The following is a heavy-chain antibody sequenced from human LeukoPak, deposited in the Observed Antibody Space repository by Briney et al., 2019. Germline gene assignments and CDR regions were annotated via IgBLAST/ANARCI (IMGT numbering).Heavy chain of an antibody. CDR3: ARDSGYDKYYYYYYGMDV. D-gene: IGHD5-12*01. CDR2: INHSGST. Sequence: SETLSLTCAVYGGSFSGYYWSWIRQPPGKGLEWIGEINHSGSTNYNPSLKSRVTISVDTSKNQFSLKLSSVTAADTAVYYCARDSGYDKYYYYYYGMDVWGQGTTVTVSS. V-gene: IGHV4-34*01. CDR1: GGSFSGYY. J-gene: IGHJ6*02.